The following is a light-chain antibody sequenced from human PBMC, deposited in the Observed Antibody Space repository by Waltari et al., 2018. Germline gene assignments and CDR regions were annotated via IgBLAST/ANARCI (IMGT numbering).Light chain of an antibody. J-gene: IGKJ4*01. CDR2: AAA. V-gene: IGKV1-39*01. CDR3: QQSYSAPFT. Sequence: DIQMAQSPSPLSAPVGDRVTITCRARQSISSYLNWYQQKPGKAPKVLIYAAASLQSGGPSRLSGSGSVTDVTLTISSLQREDFTTYYCQQSYSAPFTFGGGTKVEIK. CDR1: QSISSY.